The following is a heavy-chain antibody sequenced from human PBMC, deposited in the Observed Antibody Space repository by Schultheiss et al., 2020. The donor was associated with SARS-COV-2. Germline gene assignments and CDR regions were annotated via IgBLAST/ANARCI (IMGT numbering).Heavy chain of an antibody. CDR3: ALYSSIEQVTY. V-gene: IGHV4-34*01. J-gene: IGHJ4*02. Sequence: SETLSLTCAVYGGSFSGYYWSWIRQPPGKGLEWIGEINHSGSTNYNPSLKSRVTISVDTSKNQFSLKLSSVTAADTAVYYCALYSSIEQVTYWGQGTLVTVS. CDR2: INHSGST. CDR1: GGSFSGYY. D-gene: IGHD5-18*01.